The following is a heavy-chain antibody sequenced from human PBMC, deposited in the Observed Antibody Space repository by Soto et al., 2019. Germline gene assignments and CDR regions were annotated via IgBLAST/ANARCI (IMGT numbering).Heavy chain of an antibody. V-gene: IGHV1-69*06. CDR3: ARASRYSGSYQYYFDY. CDR1: GGTFSSYA. J-gene: IGHJ4*02. Sequence: QVQLVQSGAEVKKPGSSVKVSCKASGGTFSSYAISWVRQAPGQGLEWMGGIIPIFGTANYAQKFQGRITITADNATSTADMELSSLGSADTAGYYCARASRYSGSYQYYFDYCGEGTLCTVSS. CDR2: IIPIFGTA. D-gene: IGHD1-26*01.